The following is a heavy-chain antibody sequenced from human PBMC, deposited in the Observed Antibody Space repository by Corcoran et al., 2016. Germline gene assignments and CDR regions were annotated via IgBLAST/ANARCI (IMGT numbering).Heavy chain of an antibody. Sequence: QVQLVQSGAEVKKPGASVKVSCKASGYTFTGYYMHWVRQAPGQGLEWMGWINPNSGGTNYAQKFQGRVTMTRDTSISTAYMVLSRLRSDDTAVYYCARVATMVRGVITNWFDPWGQGTLVTVSS. V-gene: IGHV1-2*02. J-gene: IGHJ5*02. D-gene: IGHD3-10*01. CDR1: GYTFTGYY. CDR3: ARVATMVRGVITNWFDP. CDR2: INPNSGGT.